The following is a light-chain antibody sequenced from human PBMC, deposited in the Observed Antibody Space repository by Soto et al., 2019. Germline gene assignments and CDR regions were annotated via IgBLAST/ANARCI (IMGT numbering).Light chain of an antibody. J-gene: IGKJ1*01. Sequence: VLTQSPGTLSLSPGERATLSCRASQRIDSSYLAWYQQKPGQAPRLFIYGASSRATGIPDRFSGSGSGTDFTLTISRLETEDFAVYYCQKYGSSASWTFGQGTKVEIK. CDR2: GAS. CDR3: QKYGSSASWT. CDR1: QRIDSSY. V-gene: IGKV3-20*01.